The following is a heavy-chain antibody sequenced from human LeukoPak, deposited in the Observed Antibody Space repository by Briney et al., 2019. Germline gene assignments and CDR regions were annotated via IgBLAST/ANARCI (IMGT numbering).Heavy chain of an antibody. CDR3: ARESPQRSGYSYPH. J-gene: IGHJ4*02. CDR1: GYTFTSYA. Sequence: EASVKVSCKTSGYTFTSYAVHWVRQAPGQRLEWMGWINAGNGNTQYSQKFQGRVTITRDTSASTAYMELSSLRSEDTAVYYCARESPQRSGYSYPHWGQGTLVTVSS. D-gene: IGHD5-18*01. V-gene: IGHV1-3*01. CDR2: INAGNGNT.